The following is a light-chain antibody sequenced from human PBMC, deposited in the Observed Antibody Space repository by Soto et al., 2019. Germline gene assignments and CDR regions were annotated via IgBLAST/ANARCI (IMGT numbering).Light chain of an antibody. CDR2: DAS. J-gene: IGKJ2*01. CDR3: QQYDNLYT. Sequence: DLQMTQSPSSLSASVGGRVTITCQASQDISNYLNWYQQKPGKAPKLLIYDASNLETGVPSRFSGSGSGTDFTFSISSLLPEDIATYYCQQYDNLYTFGQGTKLEIK. V-gene: IGKV1-33*01. CDR1: QDISNY.